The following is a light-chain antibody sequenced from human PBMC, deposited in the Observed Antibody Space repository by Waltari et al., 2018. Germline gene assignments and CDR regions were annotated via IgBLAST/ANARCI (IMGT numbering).Light chain of an antibody. CDR3: QQRDNWPWT. CDR1: QSVSSF. V-gene: IGKV3-11*01. Sequence: EIVLTQSPGTLSLSPGERATLSCRACQSVSSFVAWYHQKPGQPPRLLIADASNRASGISDRITASGSGLDFTLTISSLEPEDVGVYYCQQRDNWPWTFRQGTKVEIK. CDR2: DAS. J-gene: IGKJ1*01.